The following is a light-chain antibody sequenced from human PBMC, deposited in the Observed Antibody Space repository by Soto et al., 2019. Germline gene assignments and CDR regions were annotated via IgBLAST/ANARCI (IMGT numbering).Light chain of an antibody. J-gene: IGLJ1*01. CDR3: SSYTSSSTRV. CDR2: DVS. Sequence: QSVLTQPASVSGSPGQSITISCTGTSSDIGDYNYVSWYQQHPGKAPKLMIYDVSNRPSGVSNRFFGSKSGNTASLTISGLQAEDEADYYCSSYTSSSTRVFGTGTKVTVL. CDR1: SSDIGDYNY. V-gene: IGLV2-14*01.